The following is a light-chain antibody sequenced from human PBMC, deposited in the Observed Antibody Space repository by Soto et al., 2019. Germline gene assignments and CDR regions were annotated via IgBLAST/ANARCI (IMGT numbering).Light chain of an antibody. CDR3: QQFNVYPLT. Sequence: DIQLTQSPSFLSASVGDRVTITCRASQGINDYLAWYQQEPGKAPKLLIYAASTLQSEVPSRFSGSASGTEFTLTISSLQPEDFATYYCQQFNVYPLTFGGGTKVEIK. CDR2: AAS. V-gene: IGKV1-9*01. CDR1: QGINDY. J-gene: IGKJ4*01.